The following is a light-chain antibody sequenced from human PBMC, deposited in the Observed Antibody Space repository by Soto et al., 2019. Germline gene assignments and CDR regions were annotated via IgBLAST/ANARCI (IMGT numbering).Light chain of an antibody. CDR3: SSFAVSNSFV. CDR2: EVN. J-gene: IGLJ1*01. Sequence: WSPGQSVTISCTGTSNDVGGYNYVSWYQQHPGKAPKLMIYEVNKRPSGVPDRFSGSKSGNTASLTVSGLQAEDEADYYCSSFAVSNSFVFGTGTKVTVL. V-gene: IGLV2-8*01. CDR1: SNDVGGYNY.